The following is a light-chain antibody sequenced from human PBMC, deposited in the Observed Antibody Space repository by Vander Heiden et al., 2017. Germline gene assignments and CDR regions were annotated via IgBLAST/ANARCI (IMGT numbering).Light chain of an antibody. CDR3: QQSYSTPWT. CDR2: AAS. J-gene: IGKJ2*01. Sequence: IQMAQSPSFLSASLGHRLHITCRASQSISSYLNWYQQKPGKAPKLLVYAASSLKSGVPTRFSGSGSGTDFTLTISSLQPEDFATYYCQQSYSTPWTFGQGTKLEIK. V-gene: IGKV1-39*01. CDR1: QSISSY.